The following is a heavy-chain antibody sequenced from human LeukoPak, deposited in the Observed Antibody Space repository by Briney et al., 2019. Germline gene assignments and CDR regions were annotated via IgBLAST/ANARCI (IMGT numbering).Heavy chain of an antibody. CDR2: IYYSGST. D-gene: IGHD6-19*01. J-gene: IGHJ4*02. V-gene: IGHV4-34*01. Sequence: SETLSLTCAVYGGSGSGYYWSWIRQPAGKGLEWIGSIYYSGSTYYNPSLKSRVTISVDTSKNQFSLKLSSVTAADTAVYYCAMGWYYFDYWGQGTLVTVSS. CDR3: AMGWYYFDY. CDR1: GGSGSGYY.